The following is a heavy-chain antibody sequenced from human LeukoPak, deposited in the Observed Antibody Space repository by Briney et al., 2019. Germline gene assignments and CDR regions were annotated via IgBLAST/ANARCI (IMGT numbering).Heavy chain of an antibody. J-gene: IGHJ4*02. D-gene: IGHD1-26*01. CDR1: GCWISGYD. CDR3: ARENSGSYREFDY. Sequence: SETLSLTCAGSGCWISGYDLSWVRQPAGKGLEWVGRIYTSGSTNYNASLKSRVSMSVDTSKNQFSLKLSSVTAADTAVSYCARENSGSYREFDYWGQGTLVTVSS. CDR2: IYTSGST. V-gene: IGHV4-4*07.